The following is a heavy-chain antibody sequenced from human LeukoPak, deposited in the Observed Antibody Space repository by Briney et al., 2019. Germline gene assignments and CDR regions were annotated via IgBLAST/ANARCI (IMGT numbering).Heavy chain of an antibody. V-gene: IGHV4-59*01. CDR3: ARASGKRCYAPCFEY. Sequence: SETLSLTCTVSGGSISSYYWSWIRQPPGKGLEWVGYIYYSGSTNYNPSLKSRVTISVDTSKNQFSLKLSSVTAADTAVYYCARASGKRCYAPCFEYWGQGTLVPLSS. CDR1: GGSISSYY. D-gene: IGHD4/OR15-4a*01. J-gene: IGHJ4*02. CDR2: IYYSGST.